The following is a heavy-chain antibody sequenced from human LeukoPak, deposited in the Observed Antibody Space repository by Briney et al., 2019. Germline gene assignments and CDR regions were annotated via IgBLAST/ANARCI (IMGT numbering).Heavy chain of an antibody. D-gene: IGHD3-3*01. J-gene: IGHJ4*02. CDR3: AKGGHDFWSGYFFDY. V-gene: IGHV3-23*01. Sequence: GGSLRLSCAASGFTFSSYAMSWVRRAPGKGLEWVSAISGSVGSTYYADSVRGRFTISRDNSKNTLYLQMNSLRTEDTALYYCAKGGHDFWSGYFFDYWGQGTLVTVSS. CDR1: GFTFSSYA. CDR2: ISGSVGST.